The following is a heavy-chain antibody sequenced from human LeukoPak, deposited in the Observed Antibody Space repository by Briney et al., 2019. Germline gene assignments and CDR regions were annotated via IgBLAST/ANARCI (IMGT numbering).Heavy chain of an antibody. D-gene: IGHD5-12*01. J-gene: IGHJ6*03. CDR1: GCSFTSYW. CDR3: ARHVRGYSGYDSAHPYYYYYMDV. CDR2: IYPGDSDT. Sequence: GESLKISSKGSGCSFTSYWIGWVRQMPGKGLEWMGIIYPGDSDTRYSPSFQGQVTISADKSISTAYLQWSSLKASDTAMYYCARHVRGYSGYDSAHPYYYYYMDVWGKGTTVTVSS. V-gene: IGHV5-51*01.